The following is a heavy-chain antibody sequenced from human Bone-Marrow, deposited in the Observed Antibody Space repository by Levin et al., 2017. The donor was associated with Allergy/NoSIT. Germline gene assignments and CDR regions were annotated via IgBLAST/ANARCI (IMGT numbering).Heavy chain of an antibody. Sequence: PGESLKISCKASGYTFTGYYMHWVRQAPGQGLEWMGRINPNSGGTNYAQKFQGRVTMTRDTSISTAYMELSRLRSDDTAVYYCATLSDIVVVPAATHTKKYYYYYMDVWGKGTTVTVSS. V-gene: IGHV1-2*06. D-gene: IGHD2-2*01. CDR3: ATLSDIVVVPAATHTKKYYYYYMDV. J-gene: IGHJ6*03. CDR1: GYTFTGYY. CDR2: INPNSGGT.